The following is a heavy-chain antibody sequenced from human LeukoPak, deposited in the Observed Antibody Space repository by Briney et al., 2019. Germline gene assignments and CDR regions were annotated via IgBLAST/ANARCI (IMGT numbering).Heavy chain of an antibody. CDR1: GFIFSSFT. J-gene: IGHJ4*02. Sequence: GGSLRLSCAASGFIFSSFTMNWVRQAPGKGLEWVSSISSSSTSIYYADSVKGRFTISRDNAKNSLFLQMNSLRAEDTAMYYCAREFGYQLPDFDLWGQGTLVTVSS. V-gene: IGHV3-21*01. CDR2: ISSSSTSI. D-gene: IGHD2-2*01. CDR3: AREFGYQLPDFDL.